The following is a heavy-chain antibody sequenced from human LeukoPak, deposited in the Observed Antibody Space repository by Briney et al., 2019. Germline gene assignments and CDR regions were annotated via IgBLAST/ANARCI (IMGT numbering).Heavy chain of an antibody. J-gene: IGHJ4*02. V-gene: IGHV5-51*01. CDR2: IYPGDSDT. CDR3: ARVPVRVIAAAGVDY. CDR1: GYSFTSYW. D-gene: IGHD6-13*01. Sequence: GESLKISCKGSGYSFTSYWIGWVRQMPGKGLEWMGIIYPGDSDTRYSPSFQGRVTISADKSISTAYLQWSSLKASDTAMYYCARVPVRVIAAAGVDYWGQGTLVTVSS.